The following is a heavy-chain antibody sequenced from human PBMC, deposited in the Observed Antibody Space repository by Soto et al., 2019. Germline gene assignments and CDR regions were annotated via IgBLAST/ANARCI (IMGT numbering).Heavy chain of an antibody. CDR1: GGSISSGGYY. CDR2: IYYSGST. D-gene: IGHD1-26*01. J-gene: IGHJ4*02. V-gene: IGHV4-31*03. Sequence: QVQLQESGPGLVKPSQTLSLTCTVSGGSISSGGYYWSWIRQHPGKGLEWIGYIYYSGSTYYNPSLKSRFTISVDTSKSHVSLQLRSVTAADTAMYYCARRGVGATPFDYWGQGTLVTVS. CDR3: ARRGVGATPFDY.